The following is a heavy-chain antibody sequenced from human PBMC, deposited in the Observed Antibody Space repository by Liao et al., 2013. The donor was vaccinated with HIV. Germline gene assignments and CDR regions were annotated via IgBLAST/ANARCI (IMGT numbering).Heavy chain of an antibody. D-gene: IGHD3-10*01. V-gene: IGHV4-39*07. J-gene: IGHJ4*01. CDR1: GGSISSSSYY. Sequence: QLQLQESGPGLVKPSETLSLTCTVSGGSISSSSYYWGWIRQPPGKGLEWIGSIYYSGSTSYVPSLKSRVTISVDTSKTQFSLRLFSVTAADTAVYYCARARKSFFGSGSYYFDYWGHGTLVTVSS. CDR2: IYYSGST. CDR3: ARARKSFFGSGSYYFDY.